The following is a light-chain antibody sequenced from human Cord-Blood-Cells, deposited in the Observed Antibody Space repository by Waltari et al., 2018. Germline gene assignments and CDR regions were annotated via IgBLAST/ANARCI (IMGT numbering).Light chain of an antibody. V-gene: IGLV2-11*01. J-gene: IGLJ1*01. CDR1: SSDVGGYNY. CDR3: CSYAGSYTLI. Sequence: QSALTQPRSVSGSPGQSVTISCTGTSSDVGGYNYVSWYQQHPGKAPKLMIYDVSKRPSGVPDLFSGSKAGNTASLTISGLQAEDEADYYCCSYAGSYTLIFGTGTKVTVL. CDR2: DVS.